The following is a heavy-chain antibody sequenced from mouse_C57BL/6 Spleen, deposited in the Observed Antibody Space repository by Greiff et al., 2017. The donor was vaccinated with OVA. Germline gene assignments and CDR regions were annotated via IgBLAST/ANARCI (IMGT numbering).Heavy chain of an antibody. D-gene: IGHD2-3*01. V-gene: IGHV5-4*01. CDR2: ISDGGSYT. J-gene: IGHJ3*01. CDR1: GFTFSSYA. CDR3: AREGDGYRFAY. Sequence: EVQGVESGGGLVKPGGSLKLSCAASGFTFSSYAMSWVRQTPEKRLEWVATISDGGSYTYYPDNVKGRFTISRDNAKNNLYLQMSHLKSEDTAMYYCAREGDGYRFAYWGQGTLVTVSA.